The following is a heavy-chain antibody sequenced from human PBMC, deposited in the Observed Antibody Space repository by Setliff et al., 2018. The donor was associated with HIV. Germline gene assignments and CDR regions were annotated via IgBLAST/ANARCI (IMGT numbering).Heavy chain of an antibody. D-gene: IGHD5-12*01. J-gene: IGHJ4*02. CDR2: ISAYNGNT. V-gene: IGHV1-18*01. Sequence: ASVKVSCKASGYTFNNYGISWVRQAPGQGLEWMGWISAYNGNTNYAQKVQGRITMTTDASTSTAYMELRSLKSDDTAVYYCARGKTWLRFLDYWGQGTLVTVSS. CDR3: ARGKTWLRFLDY. CDR1: GYTFNNYG.